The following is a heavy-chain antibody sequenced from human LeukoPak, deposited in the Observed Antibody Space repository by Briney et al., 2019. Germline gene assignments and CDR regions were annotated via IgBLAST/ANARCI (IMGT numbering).Heavy chain of an antibody. CDR2: IYYSGST. D-gene: IGHD3-22*01. V-gene: IGHV4-59*01. Sequence: SETLSLTCTVSGGSISSYYWSWIRQPPGKGLEWLGYIYYSGSTNYNPSLKSRVTISVDTSKNQFSLKLSSVTAADTAVYYCARKYYYDSSGYSNWFDPWGQGTLVTVSS. CDR1: GGSISSYY. J-gene: IGHJ5*02. CDR3: ARKYYYDSSGYSNWFDP.